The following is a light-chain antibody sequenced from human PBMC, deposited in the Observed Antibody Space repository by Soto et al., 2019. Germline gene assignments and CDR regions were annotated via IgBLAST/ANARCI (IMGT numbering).Light chain of an antibody. CDR3: QQRSNWPPWT. J-gene: IGKJ1*01. Sequence: ICMTQSPSLLSASTGDRVTISCRMSQGISSYLAWYQQKPGKAPKLLIYAASTLQSGVPSRFSGSGSGTDFTLTISSLEPEDFAVYYCQQRSNWPPWTFGQGTKVDIK. V-gene: IGKV1D-8*03. CDR1: QGISSY. CDR2: AAS.